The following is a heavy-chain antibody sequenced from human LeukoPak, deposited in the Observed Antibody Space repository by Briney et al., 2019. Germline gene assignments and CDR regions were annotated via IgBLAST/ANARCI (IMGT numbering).Heavy chain of an antibody. CDR3: ARDSPYYSNYYYYYMDV. J-gene: IGHJ6*03. Sequence: QDGSEKYYVDSVKGRFTISRDNAKNSLYLQMNSLRAEDTAVYYCARDSPYYSNYYYYYMDVWGKGTTVAVSS. CDR2: QDGSEK. D-gene: IGHD4-11*01. V-gene: IGHV3-7*01.